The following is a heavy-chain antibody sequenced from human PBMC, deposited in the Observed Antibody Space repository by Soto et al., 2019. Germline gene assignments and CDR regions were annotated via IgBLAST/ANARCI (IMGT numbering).Heavy chain of an antibody. J-gene: IGHJ6*02. V-gene: IGHV3-23*01. CDR3: AKTIAAAGTFYYYGMDV. CDR2: ISGSGGST. CDR1: GFTFSSYA. Sequence: GGSLRLSCAASGFTFSSYAMSWVRQAPGKGLEWVSAISGSGGSTYYADSVKGRFTISRDNSKNTLYLQMNSRRAEDTAVYYCAKTIAAAGTFYYYGMDVWGQGTTVTVSS. D-gene: IGHD6-13*01.